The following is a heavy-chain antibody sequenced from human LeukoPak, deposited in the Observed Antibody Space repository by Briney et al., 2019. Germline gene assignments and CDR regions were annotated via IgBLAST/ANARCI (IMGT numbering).Heavy chain of an antibody. Sequence: GESLKISCKGSGYSFTGYWIGWVRQMPGKGLEWMGIIYPGNSNTRYSPSFQGRVTISADKSISTAYLQWSSLKASDTATYYCARPHSSGISDAFIIWGQGTLVTVSS. J-gene: IGHJ3*02. CDR1: GYSFTGYW. CDR3: ARPHSSGISDAFII. CDR2: IYPGNSNT. V-gene: IGHV5-51*01. D-gene: IGHD3-3*02.